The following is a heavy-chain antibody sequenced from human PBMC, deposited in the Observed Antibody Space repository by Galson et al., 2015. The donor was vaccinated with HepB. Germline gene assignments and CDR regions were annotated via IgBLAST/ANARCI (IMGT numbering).Heavy chain of an antibody. J-gene: IGHJ6*02. CDR2: INPNSGGT. CDR3: ARDLSKGIAVGSMDV. V-gene: IGHV1-2*02. Sequence: SVKVSCKASGYTFTSYYMHWVRQAPGQGLEWMGWINPNSGGTNYAQKFQGRVTMTRDTSISTAYMELSRLRSDDTAVYYCARDLSKGIAVGSMDVWGQGTTVTVSS. CDR1: GYTFTSYY. D-gene: IGHD6-19*01.